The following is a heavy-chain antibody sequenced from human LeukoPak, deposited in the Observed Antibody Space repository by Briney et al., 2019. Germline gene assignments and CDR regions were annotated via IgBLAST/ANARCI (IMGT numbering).Heavy chain of an antibody. CDR3: ARDRSDSPFDY. D-gene: IGHD2-15*01. CDR2: IKYDGSET. CDR1: GFTFSSYW. V-gene: IGHV3-7*01. J-gene: IGHJ4*02. Sequence: PGGSLRLSCAASGFTFSSYWMSWVRQAPGKGLEWVVNIKYDGSETHYVDSVKGRFTISRDNAKNSLYLQMNSLRAEDTALYYCARDRSDSPFDYWGQGTLVTVSP.